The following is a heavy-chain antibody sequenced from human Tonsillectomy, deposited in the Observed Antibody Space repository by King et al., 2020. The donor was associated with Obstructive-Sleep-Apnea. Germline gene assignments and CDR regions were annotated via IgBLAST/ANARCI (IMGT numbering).Heavy chain of an antibody. D-gene: IGHD5-24*01. J-gene: IGHJ3*02. Sequence: VQLVESGGGVVQPGRSLRLSCAASGFTFSSYGMHWVRQAPGKGLEWVAVICYDGSNKYYGESVKGRLTISRDNSKNTLYLQMNSLRAEDTAVYYCARGDGYNHDAFDIWGQGTMVTVSS. CDR2: ICYDGSNK. V-gene: IGHV3-33*01. CDR3: ARGDGYNHDAFDI. CDR1: GFTFSSYG.